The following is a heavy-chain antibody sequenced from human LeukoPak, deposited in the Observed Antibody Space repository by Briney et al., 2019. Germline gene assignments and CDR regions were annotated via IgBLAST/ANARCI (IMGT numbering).Heavy chain of an antibody. D-gene: IGHD2-21*02. CDR1: GFTFSSYW. Sequence: GGSLRLSCVVSGFTFSSYWMSWVRQAPGKGLEWVANIKQDGSEKYYVDSVKGRFTISRENAKNSLFLQMNSLRAEDTAVYYCAKEAYCGGDCLSEYFQHWGQGTLVTVSS. V-gene: IGHV3-7*01. J-gene: IGHJ1*01. CDR3: AKEAYCGGDCLSEYFQH. CDR2: IKQDGSEK.